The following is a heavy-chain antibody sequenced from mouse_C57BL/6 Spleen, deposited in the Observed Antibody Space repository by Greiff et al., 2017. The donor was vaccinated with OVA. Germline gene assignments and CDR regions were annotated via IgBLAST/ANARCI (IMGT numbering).Heavy chain of an antibody. CDR3: AKNRAAQAWFAY. V-gene: IGHV2-5*01. D-gene: IGHD3-2*02. Sequence: QVQLQESGPGLVQPSQSLSITCTVSGFSLTSYGVHWVRQSPGKGLEWLGVIWSGGSTDYNAAFMSRLSITKDNSKSQVFFKMNSLQADDTAIYYCAKNRAAQAWFAYWGQGTLVTVSA. J-gene: IGHJ3*01. CDR2: IWSGGST. CDR1: GFSLTSYG.